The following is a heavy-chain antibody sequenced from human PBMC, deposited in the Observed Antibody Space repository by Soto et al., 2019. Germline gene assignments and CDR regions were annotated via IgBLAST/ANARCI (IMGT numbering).Heavy chain of an antibody. Sequence: ETLSLTCTVSGGSISSYYWSWIRQPPGKGLEWIGYIYYSGSTNYNPSLKSRVTISVDTSKNQFSLKLSSVTAADTAVYYCARGYCSGGSCYSYNWFDPWGQGTLVTVSS. D-gene: IGHD2-15*01. CDR3: ARGYCSGGSCYSYNWFDP. J-gene: IGHJ5*02. CDR1: GGSISSYY. CDR2: IYYSGST. V-gene: IGHV4-59*01.